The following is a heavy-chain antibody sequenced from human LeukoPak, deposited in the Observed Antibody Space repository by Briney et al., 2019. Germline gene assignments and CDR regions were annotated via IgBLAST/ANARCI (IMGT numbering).Heavy chain of an antibody. D-gene: IGHD2-8*01. CDR1: VYSFTSYG. Sequence: ASVKVSCKASVYSFTSYGISWVRPAPGQGLEWMGWISTYNANTNYELKLQGRVTLTTDTSTNTAYMELKSLRYDDTAVYYCAREECSIGVCYPSGYWGQGTLVTVSS. CDR2: ISTYNANT. V-gene: IGHV1-18*01. CDR3: AREECSIGVCYPSGY. J-gene: IGHJ4*02.